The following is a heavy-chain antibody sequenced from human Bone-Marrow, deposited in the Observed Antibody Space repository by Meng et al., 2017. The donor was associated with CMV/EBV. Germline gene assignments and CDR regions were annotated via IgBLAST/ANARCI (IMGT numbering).Heavy chain of an antibody. CDR1: GESFSGHY. CDR2: INDSGSA. J-gene: IGHJ4*02. CDR3: VRDKSSLGTPRRFFYS. V-gene: IGHV4-34*01. Sequence: GSLRLSCAVYGESFSGHYWSWVRQTPEKGLEWIGEINDSGSANHNPFLKSRVVVSADTSKNQFSLRLTSVTAADTAIYYCVRDKSSLGTPRRFFYSWGQGTLVTVSS. D-gene: IGHD1/OR15-1a*01.